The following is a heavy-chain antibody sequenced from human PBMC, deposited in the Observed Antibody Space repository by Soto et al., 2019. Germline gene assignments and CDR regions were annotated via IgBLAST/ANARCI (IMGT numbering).Heavy chain of an antibody. V-gene: IGHV1-8*01. J-gene: IGHJ3*02. D-gene: IGHD3-3*01. CDR1: GYTFTSYD. CDR2: MNPNSGNT. Sequence: QVQLVQSGAEVKKPGASVKVSCKASGYTFTSYDINWVRQATGQGLEWMGWMNPNSGNTGYAQKFQGRVTMTRKTSIITAYMELSSLRSEDTAVYYCASPARNYDFWSGYSFDIWGQGTMVTVSS. CDR3: ASPARNYDFWSGYSFDI.